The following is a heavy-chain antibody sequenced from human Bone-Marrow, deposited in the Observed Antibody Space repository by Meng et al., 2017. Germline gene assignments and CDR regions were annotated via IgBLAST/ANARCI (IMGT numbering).Heavy chain of an antibody. CDR3: ARGMATITYMSY. CDR2: INPSGGST. V-gene: IGHV1-46*01. D-gene: IGHD5-24*01. Sequence: QVQLVQSGAGVKKPGSPVKVSCKASGGTFSSYAISWVRQAPGQGLEWMGIINPSGGSTSYAQKFQGRVTMTRDTSTSTVYMELSSLRSEDTAVYYCARGMATITYMSYWGQGTLVTVSS. J-gene: IGHJ4*02. CDR1: GGTFSSYA.